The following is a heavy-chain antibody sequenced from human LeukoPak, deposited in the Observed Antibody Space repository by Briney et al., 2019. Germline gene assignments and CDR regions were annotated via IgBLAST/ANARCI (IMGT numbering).Heavy chain of an antibody. CDR1: GFTFSSYG. V-gene: IGHV3-30*02. CDR2: IRYDGSNK. D-gene: IGHD3-10*01. J-gene: IGHJ4*02. Sequence: GRSLRLSCAASGFTFSSYGMHFVRQAPGKGMEWEAFIRYDGSNKYYADSVPGRFTISRDNSKNTLYLQMNSLRAEDTAVYYCAKDRRDYFDYWGQGTLVTVSS. CDR3: AKDRRDYFDY.